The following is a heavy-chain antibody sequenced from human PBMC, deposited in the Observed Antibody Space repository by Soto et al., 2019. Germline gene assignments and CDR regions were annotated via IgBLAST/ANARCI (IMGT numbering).Heavy chain of an antibody. V-gene: IGHV4-59*02. CDR1: GDSVGRYY. CDR2: IYYSGST. D-gene: IGHD1-7*01. CDR3: TTGTEVSILD. J-gene: IGHJ4*02. Sequence: SETLSLTSSVEGDSVGRYYWRWIRQPPGKGLEWIGYIYYSGSTKYNPSLKSRVTISVDRSKNQFSLKLSSVTAAVTVFYYCTTGTEVSILDWGQGPLVTVSS.